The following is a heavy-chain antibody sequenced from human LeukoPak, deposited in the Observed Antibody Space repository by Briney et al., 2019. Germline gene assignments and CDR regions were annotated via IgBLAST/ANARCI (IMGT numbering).Heavy chain of an antibody. D-gene: IGHD5-18*01. J-gene: IGHJ4*02. V-gene: IGHV4-59*01. Sequence: SETLSLTCTVSGGSISSYYWSWIRQPPGKGLEWIGYIYYSGSTNYNPSLKSRVTISVDTSKNQFSLKLSSVTAADTAVYYRARGLRGHDYWGQGTLVTVSS. CDR3: ARGLRGHDY. CDR1: GGSISSYY. CDR2: IYYSGST.